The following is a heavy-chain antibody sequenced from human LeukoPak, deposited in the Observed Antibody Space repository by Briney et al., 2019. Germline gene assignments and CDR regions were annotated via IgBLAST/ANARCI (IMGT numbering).Heavy chain of an antibody. CDR3: ARNRGYCSSTSCYPNYYYYMDV. CDR2: IIPIFGTA. Sequence: ASVKVSCKASGGTFSSYAISWARQAPGQGLEWMGGIIPIFGTANYAQKFQGRVTITTGESTSTAYMELSSLRSEDTAVYYCARNRGYCSSTSCYPNYYYYMDVWGKGTTVTVSS. J-gene: IGHJ6*03. D-gene: IGHD2-2*01. CDR1: GGTFSSYA. V-gene: IGHV1-69*05.